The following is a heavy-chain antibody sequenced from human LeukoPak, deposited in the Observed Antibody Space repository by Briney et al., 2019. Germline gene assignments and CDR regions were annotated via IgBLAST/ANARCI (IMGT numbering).Heavy chain of an antibody. CDR2: IYYSGST. Sequence: PSETLSLXCTVSGGSISSYYWSWIRQPPGKGLEWIGYIYYSGSTNYNPSLKSRVTISVDTSKNQFSLKLSSVTAADTAVYYCASQEEMATTNAFDIWGQGTMVTVSS. D-gene: IGHD5-24*01. V-gene: IGHV4-59*01. J-gene: IGHJ3*02. CDR1: GGSISSYY. CDR3: ASQEEMATTNAFDI.